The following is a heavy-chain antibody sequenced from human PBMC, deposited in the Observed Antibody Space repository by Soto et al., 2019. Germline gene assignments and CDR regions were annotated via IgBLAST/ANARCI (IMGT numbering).Heavy chain of an antibody. J-gene: IGHJ4*02. Sequence: QVQLVESGGGVVQPGNSLRLSCAGSGFPFSAEAMHWVRQAPGKGLEWVAAISYDGNNKNHADSVKGRFTVSRDNSKNTLYLQIYGLRPEDTAVYYCARDYSSGWCLDYWGQGSLVTVS. CDR1: GFPFSAEA. CDR3: ARDYSSGWCLDY. CDR2: ISYDGNNK. V-gene: IGHV3-30-3*01. D-gene: IGHD6-13*01.